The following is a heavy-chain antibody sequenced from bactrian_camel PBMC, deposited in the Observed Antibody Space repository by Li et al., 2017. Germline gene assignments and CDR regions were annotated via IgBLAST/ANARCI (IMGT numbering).Heavy chain of an antibody. V-gene: IGHV3S35*01. J-gene: IGHJ4*01. Sequence: VESGGGLVQPGGSLRLSCAASGFTFSTYPMTWVRQALGKGLEWVSYINSGGGSTFYAEHVKGRFTISRDNAKNTLYLQLNSTKTEDTAMYYCVNGASDVGYNYWGQGTQVTVS. CDR2: INSGGGST. CDR3: VNGASDVGYNY. D-gene: IGHD3*01. CDR1: GFTFSTYP.